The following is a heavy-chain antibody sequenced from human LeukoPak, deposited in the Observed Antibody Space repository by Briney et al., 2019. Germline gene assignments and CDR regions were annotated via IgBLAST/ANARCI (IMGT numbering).Heavy chain of an antibody. Sequence: SQTLSLTCNVSGGSISTSLHYWAWIRQSPGKGLEWIGSIYYNGDTYYSPSLRSRVTVSVDMSKNQFSLKLSSVTAADTALYYCARADRLHGGPYLIGPWGQGTLVTVSS. CDR1: GGSISTSLHY. D-gene: IGHD2-21*01. J-gene: IGHJ5*02. CDR3: ARADRLHGGPYLIGP. V-gene: IGHV4-39*07. CDR2: IYYNGDT.